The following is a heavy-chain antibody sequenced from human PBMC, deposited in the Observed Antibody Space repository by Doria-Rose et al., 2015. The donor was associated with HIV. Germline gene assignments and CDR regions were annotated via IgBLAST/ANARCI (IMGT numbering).Heavy chain of an antibody. CDR3: ARIKSSRWYHKYYLDF. J-gene: IGHJ4*02. V-gene: IGHV2-26*01. D-gene: IGHD6-13*01. Sequence: QESGPVLVKPTETLTLTCTVSGVSLSSPGMGVSWIRQPPGKALEWLANIFSDDERSYKTSLKSRLTISRGTSKSQVLLTMTDMDPVDTATYYCARIKSSRWYHKYYLDFWGQGTLVIVSA. CDR2: IFSDDER. CDR1: GVSLSSPGMG.